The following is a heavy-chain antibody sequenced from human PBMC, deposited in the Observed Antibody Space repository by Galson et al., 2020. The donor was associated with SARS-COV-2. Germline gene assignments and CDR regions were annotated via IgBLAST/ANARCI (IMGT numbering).Heavy chain of an antibody. Sequence: GGSLRLSSAASGFTFSSYGMHWVRQAPGKGLEWVAVIWYDGSNKYYADSVKGRFTISRDNSKNTLYLQMNSLRAEDTAVYYCARDLVGTGEMDYWGQGTLVTVSS. J-gene: IGHJ4*02. CDR1: GFTFSSYG. CDR3: ARDLVGTGEMDY. D-gene: IGHD1-26*01. CDR2: IWYDGSNK. V-gene: IGHV3-33*01.